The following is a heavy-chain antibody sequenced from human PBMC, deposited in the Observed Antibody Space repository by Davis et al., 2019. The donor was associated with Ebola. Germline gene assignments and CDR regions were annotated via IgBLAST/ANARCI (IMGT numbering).Heavy chain of an antibody. D-gene: IGHD5-24*01. J-gene: IGHJ4*02. CDR3: VRRGDGYNYHFDS. CDR1: GYSFTKYW. CDR2: IDPRGYEI. Sequence: GESLKISCKGNGYSFTKYWIGWVRQTPGKGLEWMGIIDPRGYEIRGSPSLQGQVTISADKAINTAYLQWDSLKASDSGIYYCVRRGDGYNYHFDSWGQGTLVTVSS. V-gene: IGHV5-51*01.